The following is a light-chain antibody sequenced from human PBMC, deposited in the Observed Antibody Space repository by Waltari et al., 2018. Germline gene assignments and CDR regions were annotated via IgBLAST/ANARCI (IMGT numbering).Light chain of an antibody. CDR2: HAS. CDR1: QSVNGA. Sequence: STLSCRASQSVNGALAWYQQKPGQAPRLLIYHASNRATGIPDRFSGSGSGTDFSLTISRLEPEDFAVYYCQHYLRLPVTFGQGTKVEI. V-gene: IGKV3-20*01. CDR3: QHYLRLPVT. J-gene: IGKJ1*01.